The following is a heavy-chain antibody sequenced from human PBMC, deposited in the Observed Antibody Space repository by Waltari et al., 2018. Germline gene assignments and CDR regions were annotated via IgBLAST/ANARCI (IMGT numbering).Heavy chain of an antibody. Sequence: QVQLQQWGAGLLKPSETLSLTCAVYGGSFSGYYWSWIRQPPGKGLEWIGEINHSGSTNYNPSLKSRVTISVDTSKNQFSLKLSSVTAADTAVYYCARVNWGARDYWGQGTLVTVSS. CDR3: ARVNWGARDY. D-gene: IGHD7-27*01. J-gene: IGHJ4*02. V-gene: IGHV4-34*01. CDR1: GGSFSGYY. CDR2: INHSGST.